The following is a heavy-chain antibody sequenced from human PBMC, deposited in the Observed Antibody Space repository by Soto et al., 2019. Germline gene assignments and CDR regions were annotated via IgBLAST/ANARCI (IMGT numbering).Heavy chain of an antibody. J-gene: IGHJ6*02. D-gene: IGHD3-16*01. CDR1: GFTFSNYA. Sequence: PGGSLRLSCAASGFTFSNYAMSWVRQAPGKGLEWVSAISGTVLNTLYADSVKGRFTSSRDNSKSTVYLQVNSLRAEDTAVYYCAKMTLGLPSYYYSMDFWGQGTTVTVSS. CDR3: AKMTLGLPSYYYSMDF. CDR2: ISGTVLNT. V-gene: IGHV3-23*01.